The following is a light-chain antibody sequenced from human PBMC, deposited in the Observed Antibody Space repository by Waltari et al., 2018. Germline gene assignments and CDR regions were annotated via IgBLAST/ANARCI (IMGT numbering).Light chain of an antibody. V-gene: IGLV2-14*01. J-gene: IGLJ2*01. CDR1: SSDVGGYTY. CDR3: SSYTSSSTVV. Sequence: QSALTQPASVSGSPGHSTTISCTGTSSDVGGYTYVSWYQQHPGKAPKPMIYDVSKRPSGVSNRFSGSKSGNTASLTISGLQAEDEADYYCSSYTSSSTVVFGGGTKLTVL. CDR2: DVS.